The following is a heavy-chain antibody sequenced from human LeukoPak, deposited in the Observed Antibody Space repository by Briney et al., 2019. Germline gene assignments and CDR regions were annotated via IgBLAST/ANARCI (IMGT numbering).Heavy chain of an antibody. J-gene: IGHJ4*02. V-gene: IGHV3-30*02. CDR1: GCTFSSYG. CDR2: IRYDGSNK. D-gene: IGHD3-3*01. Sequence: GGSLRLSCAASGCTFSSYGMHWVRQAPGKGLEWVAFIRYDGSNKYYADSVKGRFTISRDNSKNTLYLQMNSLRAEDTAVYYCAKDPILEWLLSPVYYFDYWGQGTLVTVSS. CDR3: AKDPILEWLLSPVYYFDY.